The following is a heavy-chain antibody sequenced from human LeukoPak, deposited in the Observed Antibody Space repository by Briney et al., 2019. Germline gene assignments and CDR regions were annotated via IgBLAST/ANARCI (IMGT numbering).Heavy chain of an antibody. V-gene: IGHV4-39*01. J-gene: IGHJ3*02. D-gene: IGHD7-27*01. Sequence: SETLSLTCTVSGGSISSSSYYWGWIRQPPGKGLEWIGSIYYSGSTYYNPSLKSRVTISVDTSKNQFSLKLSSVTAADTAVYYCARREANWGSDDAFDIWGQGTMVTVSS. CDR2: IYYSGST. CDR1: GGSISSSSYY. CDR3: ARREANWGSDDAFDI.